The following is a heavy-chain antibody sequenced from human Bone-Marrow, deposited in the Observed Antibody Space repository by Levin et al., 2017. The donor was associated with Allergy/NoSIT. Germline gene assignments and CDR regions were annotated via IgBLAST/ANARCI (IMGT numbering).Heavy chain of an antibody. D-gene: IGHD6-13*01. CDR3: ARLLETAAGTLLHFDY. CDR1: GGSISSYY. CDR2: IYYSGST. Sequence: SETLSLTCTVSGGSISSYYWSWIRQPPGKGLEWIGYIYYSGSTNYNPSLKSRVTISVDTSKNQFSLKLSSVTAADTAVYYCARLLETAAGTLLHFDYWGQGTLVTVSS. J-gene: IGHJ4*02. V-gene: IGHV4-59*01.